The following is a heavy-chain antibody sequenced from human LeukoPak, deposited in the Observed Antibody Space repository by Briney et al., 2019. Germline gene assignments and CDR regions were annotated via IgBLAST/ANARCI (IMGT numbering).Heavy chain of an antibody. CDR2: IYYSGST. D-gene: IGHD3-9*01. CDR3: ARLSILTGSLDY. CDR1: GGSFSGYY. Sequence: SETLSLTCAVYGGSFSGYYWSWIRQPPGKGLEWIGSIYYSGSTYYNPSLKSRVTISVDTSKNQFSLKLSSVTAADTAVYYCARLSILTGSLDYWGQGTLVTVSS. J-gene: IGHJ4*02. V-gene: IGHV4-34*01.